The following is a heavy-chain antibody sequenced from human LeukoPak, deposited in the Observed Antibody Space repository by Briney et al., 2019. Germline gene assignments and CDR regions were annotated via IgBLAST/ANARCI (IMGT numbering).Heavy chain of an antibody. CDR2: INWNGGST. CDR3: ARDRGYSSGWKHYPMDV. Sequence: GGSLRLSCAASGFTFDDYGMSWVRQAPGKGLEWVSGINWNGGSTGYADSVKGRFTISRDNAKNSLYLQMNSLRAEDTALYYCARDRGYSSGWKHYPMDVWGKGTTVTVSS. CDR1: GFTFDDYG. J-gene: IGHJ6*04. D-gene: IGHD6-19*01. V-gene: IGHV3-20*04.